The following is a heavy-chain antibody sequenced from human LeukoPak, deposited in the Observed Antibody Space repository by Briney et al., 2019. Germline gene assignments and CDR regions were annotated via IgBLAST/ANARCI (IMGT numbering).Heavy chain of an antibody. CDR3: ARDLPTGLTLVRGVISGHWFDP. CDR2: IKQDGSEK. CDR1: GFTFSSYW. V-gene: IGHV3-7*03. J-gene: IGHJ5*02. Sequence: GGSLRLSCAASGFTFSSYWMSWVRQAPGKGLEWVANIKQDGSEKYYVDSVKGRFTISRDNAKNSLYLQMNSLRAEDTALYHCARDLPTGLTLVRGVISGHWFDPWGQGTLVTVSS. D-gene: IGHD3-10*01.